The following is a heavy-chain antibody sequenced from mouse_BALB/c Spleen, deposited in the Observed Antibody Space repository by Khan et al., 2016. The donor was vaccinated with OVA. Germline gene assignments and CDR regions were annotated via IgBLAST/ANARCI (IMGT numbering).Heavy chain of an antibody. V-gene: IGHV1S137*01. CDR2: ISTYYGDA. CDR3: ARDYGSSYRYFDV. J-gene: IGHJ1*01. Sequence: QVQLQQSGAELVRPGVSVKISCKGSGYTFTDYAMHWVKQSHAKSLEWIGVISTYYGDATYNQKFKGKATMTVDKSSSTAYMALARLTSEDSAIYYCARDYGSSYRYFDVWGAGTTVTVSS. CDR1: GYTFTDYA. D-gene: IGHD1-1*01.